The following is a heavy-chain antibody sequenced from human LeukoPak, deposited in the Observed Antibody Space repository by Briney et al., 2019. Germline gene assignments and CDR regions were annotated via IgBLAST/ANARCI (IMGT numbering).Heavy chain of an antibody. CDR2: IYSGGST. V-gene: IGHV3-53*01. J-gene: IGHJ6*02. CDR1: GFTVSSNY. D-gene: IGHD2-8*02. CDR3: PRDRNTGYGMDV. Sequence: GGSLRLSCAASGFTVSSNYMSWVRQAPGKGLEWVSVIYSGGSTYYADSVKGRFTISRDNSKNTLYLQMNSLRAEDTAMYYCPRDRNTGYGMDVWGQGTTVTVSS.